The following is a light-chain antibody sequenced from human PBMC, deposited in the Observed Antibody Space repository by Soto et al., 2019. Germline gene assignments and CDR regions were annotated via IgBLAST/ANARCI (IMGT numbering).Light chain of an antibody. CDR3: QQYGSSRWT. Sequence: VLTQSPGTLSLSPGAIATLSCRASASVSSTYVAWYQQKPVQAPRLLVYGASSRATGIPDRFSGSGSGTDFTLTISRLEPEDFAVYYCQQYGSSRWTFGQGTKVEIK. V-gene: IGKV3-20*01. CDR1: ASVSSTY. J-gene: IGKJ1*01. CDR2: GAS.